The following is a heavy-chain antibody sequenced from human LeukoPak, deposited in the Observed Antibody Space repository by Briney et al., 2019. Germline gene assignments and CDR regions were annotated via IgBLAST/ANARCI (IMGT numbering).Heavy chain of an antibody. CDR1: GFTFDDYA. CDR3: AKDILRGLSAFDI. V-gene: IGHV3-43D*03. D-gene: IGHD3-10*01. J-gene: IGHJ3*02. Sequence: GGSLRLSCAASGFTFDDYAMHWVRQAPGKGLEWVSLISWDGGSTYYADSVKGRFTISRGNSKNSLYLQMNSLRAEDTALYYCAKDILRGLSAFDIWGQGTMVTVSS. CDR2: ISWDGGST.